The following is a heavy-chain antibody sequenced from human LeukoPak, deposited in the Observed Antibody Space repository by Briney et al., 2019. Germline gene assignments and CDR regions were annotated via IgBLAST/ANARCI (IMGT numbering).Heavy chain of an antibody. Sequence: SETLSLTCTVSGGSISSYYWSWIRQPAGKGLEWIGRIYTSGSPNYNPSLKSRVTMSVDTSKNQFPLRLSSVTAADTAVYYCARGDYVWGSYRTYYMDVWGKGTTVTVSS. D-gene: IGHD3-16*02. CDR1: GGSISSYY. CDR2: IYTSGSP. CDR3: ARGDYVWGSYRTYYMDV. V-gene: IGHV4-4*07. J-gene: IGHJ6*03.